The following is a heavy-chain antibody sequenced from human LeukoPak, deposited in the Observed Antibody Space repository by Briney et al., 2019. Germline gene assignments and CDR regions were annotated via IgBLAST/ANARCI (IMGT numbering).Heavy chain of an antibody. CDR2: IKQDGSEK. V-gene: IGHV3-7*01. J-gene: IGHJ4*02. Sequence: GGSLRLSCAASGFTFSSYCMSWVRQAPGKGLEWVANIKQDGSEKYYVDSVKGRFTISRDNAKNSLYLEMNSLRAEDTAVYYCATSRTFDYWGQGTLVTVSS. CDR1: GFTFSSYC. CDR3: ATSRTFDY. D-gene: IGHD2-2*01.